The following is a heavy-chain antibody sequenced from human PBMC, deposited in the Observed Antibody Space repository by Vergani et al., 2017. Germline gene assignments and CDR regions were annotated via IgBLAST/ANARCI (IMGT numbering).Heavy chain of an antibody. J-gene: IGHJ6*02. D-gene: IGHD6-13*01. V-gene: IGHV1-18*01. CDR3: ARGYSSSWYSGYYYYGMDV. CDR2: ISAYNGNT. CDR1: GYTFTSYG. Sequence: QVQLVQSGAEVKKPGASVKVSCKASGYTFTSYGISWVRQAPGQGLEWMGWISAYNGNTNYAQKLQGRVTMTTDTSTSTAYMELRRLRSDDTAVYYCARGYSSSWYSGYYYYGMDVWGQGTTVTVSS.